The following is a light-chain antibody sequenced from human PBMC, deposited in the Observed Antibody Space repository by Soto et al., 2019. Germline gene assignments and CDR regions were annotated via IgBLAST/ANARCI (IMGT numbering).Light chain of an antibody. Sequence: QAVVTQEPSLTVSPGGTVTLTCGSRTGAVTSGHYPYWFQQKPGQAPRTLIYDTSNKHSWTPARFSGSLLGGKAALTLSGAQPEDEAEYYCLLSYSGADYVFGTGTKLTVL. CDR2: DTS. CDR3: LLSYSGADYV. J-gene: IGLJ1*01. V-gene: IGLV7-46*01. CDR1: TGAVTSGHY.